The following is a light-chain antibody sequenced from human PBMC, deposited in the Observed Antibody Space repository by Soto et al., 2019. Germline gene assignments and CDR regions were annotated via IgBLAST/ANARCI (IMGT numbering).Light chain of an antibody. Sequence: QSVLTQSSSASASLGSSVNLTCILSSGHNTYIIAWHQQQPGKAPRFLMTLDRSGSYNRGSGVPDRLSGSSSGADRYLTISNRQFGDEGDYCCETWYSNTHKVFGGGTQLTVL. CDR1: SGHNTYI. J-gene: IGLJ3*02. CDR2: LDRSGSY. V-gene: IGLV4-60*02. CDR3: ETWYSNTHKV.